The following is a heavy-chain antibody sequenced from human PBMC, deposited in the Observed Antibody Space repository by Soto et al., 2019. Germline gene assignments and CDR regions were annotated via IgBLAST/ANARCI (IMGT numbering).Heavy chain of an antibody. CDR1: GFTFSSYG. V-gene: IGHV3-33*01. CDR2: IWYDGTNK. Sequence: QVQLVESGGGVVQPGRSLRLSCAASGFTFSSYGMHWVRQAPGKGLEWVAVIWYDGTNKYSADSVKGRFTISRDNSKNTLYLQMNSLRAEDTAVYYCARDWDYSSGLDYWGQGTLVTVSS. D-gene: IGHD4-4*01. CDR3: ARDWDYSSGLDY. J-gene: IGHJ4*02.